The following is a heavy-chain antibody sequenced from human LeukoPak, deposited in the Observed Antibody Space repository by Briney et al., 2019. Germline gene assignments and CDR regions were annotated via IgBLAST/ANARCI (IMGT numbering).Heavy chain of an antibody. CDR1: GGSISSYY. J-gene: IGHJ4*02. CDR3: ARLSRSDD. Sequence: SETLSLTCTVSGGSISSYYWSWIRQPPGKGLEWIGYIYYSGSTNYNPSLKSRVTISVDTSKNQFSLKLSSVTAADTAVYYCARLSRSDDWGQGTLVTVSS. V-gene: IGHV4-59*12. CDR2: IYYSGST.